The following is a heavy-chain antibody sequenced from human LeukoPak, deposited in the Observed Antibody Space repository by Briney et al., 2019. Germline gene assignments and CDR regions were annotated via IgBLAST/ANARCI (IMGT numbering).Heavy chain of an antibody. D-gene: IGHD3-3*01. Sequence: SETLSLTCTVSGGSISSYYWSWIRQPPGKGLEWIGYTYYSGSTNYNPSLKSRVTISVDTSKNQFSLKLSSVTAADTAVYYCARQGVRFLEWLLYYFDYWGQGTLVTVSS. CDR2: TYYSGST. CDR3: ARQGVRFLEWLLYYFDY. J-gene: IGHJ4*02. CDR1: GGSISSYY. V-gene: IGHV4-59*08.